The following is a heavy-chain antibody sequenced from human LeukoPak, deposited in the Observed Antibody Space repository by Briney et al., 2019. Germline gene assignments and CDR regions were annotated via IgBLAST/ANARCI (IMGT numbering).Heavy chain of an antibody. V-gene: IGHV4-31*03. J-gene: IGHJ4*02. D-gene: IGHD5-12*01. CDR1: GGSISSGGYY. Sequence: SETLSLTCTVSGGSISSGGYYWSWIRQHPGKGLEWIGYIYYSGSTYYNPSLKSRVTISVDTSKNQFSLKLSSVTAADTAVYYCAREVRGYSGYDTNFDYWGQGTLVTVSS. CDR2: IYYSGST. CDR3: AREVRGYSGYDTNFDY.